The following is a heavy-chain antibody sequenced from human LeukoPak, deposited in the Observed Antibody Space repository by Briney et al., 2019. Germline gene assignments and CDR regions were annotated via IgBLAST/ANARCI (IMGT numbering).Heavy chain of an antibody. D-gene: IGHD3-3*01. Sequence: PSETLSLTCAVYGGSFSGYYWSWIRQPPGKGLEWIGEINHSGSTNYNPSLKSRVTISVDTSKNQFSLKLSSVTAADTAVYYCARARFLEWLPTTHFDYWGQGTLVTVSS. V-gene: IGHV4-34*01. CDR2: INHSGST. CDR1: GGSFSGYY. J-gene: IGHJ4*02. CDR3: ARARFLEWLPTTHFDY.